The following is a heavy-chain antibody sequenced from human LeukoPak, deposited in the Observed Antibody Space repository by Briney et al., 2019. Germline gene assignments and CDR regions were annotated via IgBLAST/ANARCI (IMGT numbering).Heavy chain of an antibody. D-gene: IGHD3-22*01. CDR1: GGSVSSGSYY. Sequence: PSETLSLTCTVSGGSVSSGSYYWSWIRQPPGKGLEWIGYIYYSGSTNYNPSLKSRVTISVDTSKNQFSLKLSSVTAADTAVYYCARGSSGYYYVRFDPWGQGTLVTVSS. CDR3: ARGSSGYYYVRFDP. J-gene: IGHJ5*02. CDR2: IYYSGST. V-gene: IGHV4-61*01.